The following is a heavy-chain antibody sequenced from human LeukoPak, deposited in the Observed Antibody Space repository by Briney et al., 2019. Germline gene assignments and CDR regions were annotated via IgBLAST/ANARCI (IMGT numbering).Heavy chain of an antibody. D-gene: IGHD3-22*01. CDR1: GFTFSSYA. CDR2: ISGSGDNT. Sequence: GGSLRLSCAASGFTFSSYAMTWVRQAPGKGLEWVSGISGSGDNTYYADSVKGRFTISRDNSKNTLCVQVNSLGTEDTAAYYCAKGSYYDSSGSFSFDYWGQGTLVTVSS. CDR3: AKGSYYDSSGSFSFDY. V-gene: IGHV3-23*01. J-gene: IGHJ4*02.